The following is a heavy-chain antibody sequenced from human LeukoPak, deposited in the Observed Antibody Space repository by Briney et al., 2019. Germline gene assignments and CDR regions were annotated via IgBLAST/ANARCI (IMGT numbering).Heavy chain of an antibody. CDR3: ARSTVTTGLAFDY. CDR2: ISSSSSYI. V-gene: IGHV3-21*01. D-gene: IGHD4-11*01. Sequence: GGSLRLSCAASGFTFSSYSMNWVRQAPGKGLEWVSSISSSSSYIYYADSVKGRFTISRDNAKNSLYLQMNSLRAEDTAVYYCARSTVTTGLAFDYWGQGTLVTVPS. J-gene: IGHJ4*02. CDR1: GFTFSSYS.